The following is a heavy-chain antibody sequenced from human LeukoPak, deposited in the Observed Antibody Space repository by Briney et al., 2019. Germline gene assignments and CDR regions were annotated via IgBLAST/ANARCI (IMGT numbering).Heavy chain of an antibody. V-gene: IGHV3-33*01. D-gene: IGHD7-27*01. CDR2: IWYGGSNK. CDR1: GFTFSSYG. CDR3: ARDSSNWGSYYFDY. Sequence: GGSLRLSCAASGFTFSSYGMHWVRQAPGKGLEWVAVIWYGGSNKYYADSVKGRFTISRDNSKNTLYLQMNSLRAEDTAVYYCARDSSNWGSYYFDYWGQGTLVTVSS. J-gene: IGHJ4*02.